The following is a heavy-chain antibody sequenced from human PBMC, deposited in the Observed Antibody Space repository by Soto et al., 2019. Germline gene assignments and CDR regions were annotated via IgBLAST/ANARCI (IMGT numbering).Heavy chain of an antibody. CDR2: IWYDGSNK. CDR3: ARDRVGSGLAVSGY. CDR1: GFTLSSYG. Sequence: PGGSLRLSCAASGFTLSSYGMHWVRQAPGKGLEWVAVIWYDGSNKYYADSVKGRFTVSRDNSKNTLYLQMNSLRAEDTAVYYCARDRVGSGLAVSGYWGQGTLVTVSS. J-gene: IGHJ4*02. V-gene: IGHV3-33*01. D-gene: IGHD6-25*01.